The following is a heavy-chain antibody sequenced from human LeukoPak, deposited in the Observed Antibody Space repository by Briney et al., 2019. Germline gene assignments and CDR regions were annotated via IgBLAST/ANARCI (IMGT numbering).Heavy chain of an antibody. J-gene: IGHJ5*02. CDR1: GYTFTTYY. V-gene: IGHV1-46*01. CDR3: AGDYYGSGSPFNGFDP. CDR2: INPSGGST. Sequence: GASVKVSCKSSGYTFTTYYMHWVRQAPGQGLEWMGIINPSGGSTSYAQKFQGRVTVTRGTSTSTVYMELSSLRSEDTAVYYCAGDYYGSGSPFNGFDPWGQGTLVTVSS. D-gene: IGHD3-10*01.